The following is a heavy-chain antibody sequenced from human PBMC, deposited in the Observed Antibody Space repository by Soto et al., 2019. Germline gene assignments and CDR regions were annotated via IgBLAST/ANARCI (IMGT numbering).Heavy chain of an antibody. V-gene: IGHV1-69*02. Sequence: QVQLVQSGAEVKKPGSSVKVSCKASGGTFSSYTISWVRQAPGQGLEWMGRIIPILGIANYAQKFQGRVTTTADKSTSTAYMELSSLRSEDTAVYYCARGGKDIVVVPAAGAFDIWGQGTMVTVSS. CDR3: ARGGKDIVVVPAAGAFDI. J-gene: IGHJ3*02. CDR2: IIPILGIA. D-gene: IGHD2-2*01. CDR1: GGTFSSYT.